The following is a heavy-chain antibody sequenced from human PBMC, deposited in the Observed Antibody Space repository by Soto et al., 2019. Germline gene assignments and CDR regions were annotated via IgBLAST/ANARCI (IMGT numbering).Heavy chain of an antibody. CDR2: IIPMYGTA. J-gene: IGHJ4*02. CDR1: GGTFSSYA. D-gene: IGHD2-15*01. CDR3: ARDLGGWPDD. V-gene: IGHV1-69*13. Sequence: SVKVSCKASGGTFSSYAISWVRQAPGQGLEWMGAIIPMYGTANYAQKYQGRVTITADESTSTAYMELSSLRSEDTAVYYCARDLGGWPDDWGQGTLVTVSS.